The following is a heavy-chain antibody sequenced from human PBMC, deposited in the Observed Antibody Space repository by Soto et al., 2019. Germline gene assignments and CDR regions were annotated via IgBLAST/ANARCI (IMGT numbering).Heavy chain of an antibody. V-gene: IGHV3-11*01. Sequence: QVQLVESGGGLVKPGGSLRLSCAASGFSFSDYYMTCIRQTPGKGPEWVSYIANSGGKKDYADSVKGRFTISRDKAKNLLYLKMTSLRAEDTAVYYCARADGWFDPWCQGSLVTVSS. J-gene: IGHJ5*02. CDR3: ARADGWFDP. CDR2: IANSGGKK. CDR1: GFSFSDYY.